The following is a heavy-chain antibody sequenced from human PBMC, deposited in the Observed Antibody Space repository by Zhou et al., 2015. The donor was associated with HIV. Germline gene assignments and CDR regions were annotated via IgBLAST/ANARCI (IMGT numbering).Heavy chain of an antibody. Sequence: QVQLVQSGAEVKKPGSSVKVSCKASGGTFRNHGISWVRQAPGQGLEWMGGITPMFDIKNYAQRFRARLNISVDQSTSTAYMELSSLTSEDTAVYYCARGRWEIPDEYWGQGTLVTVSP. CDR3: ARGRWEIPDEY. D-gene: IGHD4-23*01. V-gene: IGHV1-69*17. CDR2: ITPMFDIK. J-gene: IGHJ4*02. CDR1: GGTFRNHG.